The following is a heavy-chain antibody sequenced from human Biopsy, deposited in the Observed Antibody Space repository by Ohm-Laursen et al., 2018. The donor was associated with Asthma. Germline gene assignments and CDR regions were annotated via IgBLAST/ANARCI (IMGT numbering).Heavy chain of an antibody. J-gene: IGHJ4*02. V-gene: IGHV3-53*01. D-gene: IGHD3-22*01. Sequence: SLRLSCAASGFAVSRDYMFWVRQAPGKGLEWVSVIYSGGTSHTADSVRGRFTISRDYSKNTLYLQMHSLRAEDTAAYYCVRGDSSNWSHYYFDYWGQGTLVTVSS. CDR1: GFAVSRDY. CDR2: IYSGGTS. CDR3: VRGDSSNWSHYYFDY.